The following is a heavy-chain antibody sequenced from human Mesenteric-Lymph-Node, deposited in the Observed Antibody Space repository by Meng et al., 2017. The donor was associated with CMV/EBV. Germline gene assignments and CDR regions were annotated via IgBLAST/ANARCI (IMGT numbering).Heavy chain of an antibody. CDR1: GFNDSRSY. J-gene: IGHJ4*02. CDR2: MYSSGST. Sequence: SCAASGFNDSRSYMSGVRQAPGKGLEWISVMYSSGSTYYADSVKSRFTIFRDNSKNTMSLQMNSLRADDTALYFCARGRTTGNHFDSWGQGTLVTVSS. D-gene: IGHD1/OR15-1a*01. CDR3: ARGRTTGNHFDS. V-gene: IGHV3-53*01.